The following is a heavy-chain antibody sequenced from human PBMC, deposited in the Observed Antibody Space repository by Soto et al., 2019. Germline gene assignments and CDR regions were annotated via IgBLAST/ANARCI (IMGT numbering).Heavy chain of an antibody. J-gene: IGHJ4*02. V-gene: IGHV3-30*15. D-gene: IGHD3-3*01. CDR3: VRRAGPPFGGYFDY. Sequence: QVQLEESGGGVVQPGRSLRLSCAASGFTFSAYAMHWVRQAPGKGLEWVALISSDGNDQFYVDSVKGRFTLARDNSKNMLYLQMSSLRPEDTAVYYCVRRAGPPFGGYFDYWGQGTLLTVSS. CDR2: ISSDGNDQ. CDR1: GFTFSAYA.